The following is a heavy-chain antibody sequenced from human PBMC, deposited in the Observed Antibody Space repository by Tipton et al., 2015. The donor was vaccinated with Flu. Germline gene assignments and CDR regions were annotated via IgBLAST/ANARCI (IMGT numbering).Heavy chain of an antibody. J-gene: IGHJ5*02. CDR2: IYYTGST. Sequence: TLSLTCTVSGSSISSYYWSWIRQPPGKGLEWIAYIYYTGSTNYNPSLKSRVTMSVDTSKNQFSLRLSSVTAADTAVYYCARRDYSNYVSDPKSWFDPWGQGILGAVSS. CDR1: GSSISSYY. V-gene: IGHV4-59*01. D-gene: IGHD4-11*01. CDR3: ARRDYSNYVSDPKSWFDP.